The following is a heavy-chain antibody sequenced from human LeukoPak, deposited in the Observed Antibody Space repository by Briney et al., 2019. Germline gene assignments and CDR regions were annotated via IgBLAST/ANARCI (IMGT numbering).Heavy chain of an antibody. V-gene: IGHV1-2*02. CDR1: GYTFTGYY. CDR2: INPNSGGT. Sequence: EASVKVSCKASGYTFTGYYMHWVRQAPGQGLEWMGWINPNSGGTNYAQKFQGRVTMTRDTSISTAYMELSRLRSDDTAVYYCARVGGGYSGYLYYFDYWGQGTLVTVSS. D-gene: IGHD5-12*01. J-gene: IGHJ4*02. CDR3: ARVGGGYSGYLYYFDY.